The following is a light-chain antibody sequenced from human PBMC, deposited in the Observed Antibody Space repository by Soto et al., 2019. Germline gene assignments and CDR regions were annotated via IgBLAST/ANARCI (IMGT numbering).Light chain of an antibody. CDR2: GAS. V-gene: IGKV3-15*01. CDR3: QQYNNGPPYT. CDR1: QSVSSN. J-gene: IGKJ2*01. Sequence: EIVMTQSPATLSVSPGERATLSCRASQSVSSNLAWYQQKPGQAPRLLIYGASTRATGIPARFSGSGCGTEFTLTTSSLQSEDVGVYYCQQYNNGPPYTFGQGIKLEIK.